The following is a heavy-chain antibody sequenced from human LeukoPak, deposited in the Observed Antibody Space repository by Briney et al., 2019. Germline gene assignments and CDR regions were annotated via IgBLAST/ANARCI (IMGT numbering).Heavy chain of an antibody. CDR3: AREVPTVGDILTGYYNGWFDP. D-gene: IGHD3-9*01. CDR1: GGSISSYY. Sequence: PSETLSLTCTVSGGSISSYYWSWIRQPPGKGLEWIGYIYYSGSTYYNPSLKSRVTISVDTSKNQFSLKLSSVTAADTAVYYCAREVPTVGDILTGYYNGWFDPWGQGTLVTVSS. V-gene: IGHV4-30-4*01. CDR2: IYYSGST. J-gene: IGHJ5*02.